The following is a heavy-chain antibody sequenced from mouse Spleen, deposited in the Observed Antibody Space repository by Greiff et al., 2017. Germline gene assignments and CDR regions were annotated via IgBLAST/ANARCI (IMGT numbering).Heavy chain of an antibody. Sequence: QVQLQQPGAELVKPGASVKMSCKASGYTFTSYWITWVKQRPGQGLEWIGDIYPGSGSTNYNEKFKSKATLTVDTSSSTAYMQLSSLTSEDSAVYYCARMGDYYGSSYIDYWGQGTTLTVSS. J-gene: IGHJ2*01. CDR2: IYPGSGST. CDR3: ARMGDYYGSSYIDY. D-gene: IGHD1-1*01. CDR1: GYTFTSYW. V-gene: IGHV1-55*01.